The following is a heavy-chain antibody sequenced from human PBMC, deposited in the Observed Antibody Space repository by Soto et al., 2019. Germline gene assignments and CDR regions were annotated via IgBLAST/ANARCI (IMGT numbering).Heavy chain of an antibody. J-gene: IGHJ3*02. CDR3: AGQPDIVVVVAALDAIDI. D-gene: IGHD2-15*01. CDR1: GYTFTSYY. CDR2: INPSGGST. V-gene: IGHV1-46*01. Sequence: ASVKVSCKASGYTFTSYYMHWVRQAPGQGLEWMGIINPSGGSTSYAQKFQGRVTMTRDTSTSTAYMELSSLRSEDTAVYYCAGQPDIVVVVAALDAIDIWGQGTMVTVSS.